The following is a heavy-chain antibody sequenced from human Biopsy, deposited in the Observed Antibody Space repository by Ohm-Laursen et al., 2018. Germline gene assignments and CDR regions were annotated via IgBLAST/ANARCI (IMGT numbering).Heavy chain of an antibody. V-gene: IGHV4-39*01. CDR1: GVSISSSASY. Sequence: SDTLSLTWTVSGVSISSSASYWGWFRQSPGMGLLWFGNIYYTGNTYYNPSLDSRLTISEDTSKNHFSLKLSSATAADTAVYYCAKQGIRGYYEYWGQGSLVTVSS. J-gene: IGHJ4*02. CDR2: IYYTGNT. CDR3: AKQGIRGYYEY. D-gene: IGHD3-22*01.